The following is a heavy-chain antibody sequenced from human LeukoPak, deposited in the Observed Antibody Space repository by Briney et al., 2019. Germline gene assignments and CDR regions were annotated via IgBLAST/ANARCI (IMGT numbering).Heavy chain of an antibody. D-gene: IGHD2-15*01. J-gene: IGHJ4*02. CDR1: GFTFTSSA. CDR2: IVVGSGNT. CDR3: AADHYCSGGSCYPPSV. Sequence: SVKVSCKASGFTFTSSAMQWVRQARGQRLEWIGWIVVGSGNTNYAQKFQERVTITRDMSTSTAYMELSSLRSEDTAVYYCAADHYCSGGSCYPPSVWGQGTLVTVSS. V-gene: IGHV1-58*02.